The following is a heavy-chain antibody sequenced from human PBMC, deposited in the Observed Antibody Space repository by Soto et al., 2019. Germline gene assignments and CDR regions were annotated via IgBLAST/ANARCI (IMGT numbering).Heavy chain of an antibody. J-gene: IGHJ4*02. Sequence: PSETLSLTCGFYGGSFRNYYWIWVRQPPGKGLEWIGEVNHSGEATYNPSLQSRVTISLDTTNNHFSLKMTNMDPVDTGTYFCAHKRMETPFDYWGQGTLVTVSS. CDR2: VNHSGEA. CDR3: AHKRMETPFDY. D-gene: IGHD1-1*01. CDR1: GGSFRNYY. V-gene: IGHV4-34*01.